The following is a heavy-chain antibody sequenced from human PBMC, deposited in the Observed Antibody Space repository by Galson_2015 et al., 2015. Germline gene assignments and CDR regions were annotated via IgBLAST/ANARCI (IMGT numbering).Heavy chain of an antibody. CDR1: GGSLSSGDYY. D-gene: IGHD3-3*01. CDR3: VGIFGVVRTDY. Sequence: TLSLTCTVSGGSLSSGDYYWRWIRQPPGKGLEWIGYIYYSGSTYYNPSLKSRVTMSVDTSKNQFSLKLSSVTAADTAVYYCVGIFGVVRTDYWGQGTLVTVSS. V-gene: IGHV4-30-4*01. J-gene: IGHJ4*02. CDR2: IYYSGST.